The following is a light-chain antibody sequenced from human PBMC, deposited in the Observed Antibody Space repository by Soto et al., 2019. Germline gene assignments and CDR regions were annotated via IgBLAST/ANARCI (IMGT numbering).Light chain of an antibody. CDR1: RSISTY. Sequence: ETVLTQSPATLSLSPGERATLSCRASRSISTYLAWYQQKPGQAPRLLIYEALNRATGIPARFSGSGSGTDFTLTISSLQPEDFATYYCQQLNDYPITFGQGTRLEIK. V-gene: IGKV3-11*01. CDR3: QQLNDYPIT. J-gene: IGKJ5*01. CDR2: EAL.